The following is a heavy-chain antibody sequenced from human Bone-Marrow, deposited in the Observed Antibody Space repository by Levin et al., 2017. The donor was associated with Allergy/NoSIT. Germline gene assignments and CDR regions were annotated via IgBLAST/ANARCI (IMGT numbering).Heavy chain of an antibody. V-gene: IGHV1-2*02. J-gene: IGHJ6*02. D-gene: IGHD2-2*01. Sequence: ASVKVSCKASGYTFTGYYMHWVRQAPGQGLEWMGWINPNSGGTNYAQKFQGRVTMTRDTSISTAYMELSRLRSDDTAVYYCARHKIYCSSTSCYGYYGMDVWGQGTTVTVSS. CDR1: GYTFTGYY. CDR2: INPNSGGT. CDR3: ARHKIYCSSTSCYGYYGMDV.